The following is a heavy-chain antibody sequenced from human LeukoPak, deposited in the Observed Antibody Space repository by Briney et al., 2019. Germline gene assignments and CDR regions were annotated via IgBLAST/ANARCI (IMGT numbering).Heavy chain of an antibody. V-gene: IGHV4-34*01. CDR3: ARGRLLWFGELFFDY. J-gene: IGHJ4*02. CDR1: GGSFSGYY. D-gene: IGHD3-10*01. Sequence: SETLSLTCAVYGGSFSGYYWSWIRQPPGKGLEWIGEINHSGGTNYNPSLKSRVTISVDTSKNQFSLKLSSVTAADTAVYYCARGRLLWFGELFFDYWGQGTLVTVSS. CDR2: INHSGGT.